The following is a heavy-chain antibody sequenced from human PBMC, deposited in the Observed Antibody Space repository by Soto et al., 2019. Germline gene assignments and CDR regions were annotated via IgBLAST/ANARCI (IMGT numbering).Heavy chain of an antibody. CDR3: ASYSRVAHHSLDP. J-gene: IGHJ5*02. D-gene: IGHD3-3*01. CDR2: IIPIFGTA. V-gene: IGHV1-69*06. CDR1: GGTFSSYA. Sequence: GASVKVSCKASGGTFSSYAISWVRQAPGQGLEWMGGIIPIFGTANYAQKFQGRVTITADKSTSTAYMELSSLRSEDTAVYYCASYSRVAHHSLDPWGQGTLVTVSS.